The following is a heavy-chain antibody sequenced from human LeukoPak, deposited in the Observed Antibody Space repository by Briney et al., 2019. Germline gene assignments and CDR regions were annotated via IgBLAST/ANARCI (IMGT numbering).Heavy chain of an antibody. CDR2: INPNSGGT. V-gene: IGHV1-2*02. Sequence: ASVKVSCKASGYTFTGYYMHWVRQAPGQGLEWMGWINPNSGGTNYAQKFQGRVTMTRDTSISTAYMELSRLRSDDTAVYYCARGVATIPTVPIDYWGQGTLVTVSS. CDR1: GYTFTGYY. D-gene: IGHD5-24*01. J-gene: IGHJ4*02. CDR3: ARGVATIPTVPIDY.